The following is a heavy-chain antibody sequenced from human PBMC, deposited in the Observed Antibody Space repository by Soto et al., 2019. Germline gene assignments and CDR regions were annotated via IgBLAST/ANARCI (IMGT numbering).Heavy chain of an antibody. CDR3: GLTYDFWSGYSRTYPYGMDV. CDR1: GFTFSSYA. CDR2: ISYDGSNK. D-gene: IGHD3-3*01. J-gene: IGHJ6*02. Sequence: QVQLVESGGGVVQPGRSLRLSCAASGFTFSSYAMHWVRQAPGKGLEWVAVISYDGSNKYYADTVKGRFTISRDNSKNTLYLQMNSLSAEETAVYYCGLTYDFWSGYSRTYPYGMDVWGQGTTVTVSS. V-gene: IGHV3-30-3*01.